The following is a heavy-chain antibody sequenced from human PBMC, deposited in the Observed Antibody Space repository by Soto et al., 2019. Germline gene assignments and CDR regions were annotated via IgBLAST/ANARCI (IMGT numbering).Heavy chain of an antibody. D-gene: IGHD3-10*01. Sequence: GGSLRLSCGASGFTFSNYWMHWVRQAPGEGVVWVSRINGDGSFTRFADSVKGRFTISRDDAKNTLYLQMNSLRVDDTAVYYCARVGGGSGNFDYWGQGTLVTVSS. CDR1: GFTFSNYW. V-gene: IGHV3-74*01. J-gene: IGHJ4*02. CDR3: ARVGGGSGNFDY. CDR2: INGDGSFT.